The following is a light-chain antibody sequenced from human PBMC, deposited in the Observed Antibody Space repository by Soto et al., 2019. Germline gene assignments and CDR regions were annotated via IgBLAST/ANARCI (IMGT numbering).Light chain of an antibody. CDR2: GAS. V-gene: IGKV3-20*01. J-gene: IGKJ3*01. CDR3: QQYGSSPRFT. CDR1: QSVSSNY. Sequence: EIVLTQSPVTLSLSPGERATLSCRASQSVSSNYLAWYQQKPGQAPRLLIYGASSRGTGIPDRFSGSGSGTVFTITISRMEPENFAMYYCQQYGSSPRFTFGHGTKVDIK.